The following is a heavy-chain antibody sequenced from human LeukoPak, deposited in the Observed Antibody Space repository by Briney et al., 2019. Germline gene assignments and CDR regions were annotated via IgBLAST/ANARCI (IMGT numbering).Heavy chain of an antibody. Sequence: GASVKVSCKASVSTFSNYPIGWVRQAPGQGLDWMGWISAYNGNTNYAQKLQGRVTMTTDTSTSTAYMELRSLKSDYTAVYYCVSVLDCSGGSCLYYFDSRGQGTLVSVS. D-gene: IGHD2-15*01. CDR1: VSTFSNYP. CDR2: ISAYNGNT. CDR3: VSVLDCSGGSCLYYFDS. J-gene: IGHJ4*02. V-gene: IGHV1-18*01.